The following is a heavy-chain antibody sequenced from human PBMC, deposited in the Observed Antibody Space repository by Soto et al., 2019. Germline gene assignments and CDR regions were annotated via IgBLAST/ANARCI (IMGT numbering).Heavy chain of an antibody. CDR1: GFTFSSYW. CDR2: IKQDGSEK. J-gene: IGHJ4*02. Sequence: TGGSLRLSCAASGFTFSSYWMSWVRQAPGKGLEWVANIKQDGSEKYYVDSVKGRFTISRDNAKNSLYLQMNSLRAEDTAVYYCARDRELVPGLVEYWGQGTLVTVSS. CDR3: ARDRELVPGLVEY. D-gene: IGHD6-6*01. V-gene: IGHV3-7*01.